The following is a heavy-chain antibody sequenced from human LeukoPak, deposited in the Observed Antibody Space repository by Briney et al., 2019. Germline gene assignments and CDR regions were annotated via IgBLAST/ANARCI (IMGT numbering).Heavy chain of an antibody. D-gene: IGHD3-10*01. CDR1: GFSFDDYA. J-gene: IGHJ4*02. V-gene: IGHV3-9*01. CDR3: AKLAKYFYGSETYYFFEH. Sequence: PGGSLRLSCVASGFSFDDYAMHWVRQAPGKGLEWVSGINWNSGSIGYADSVKGRFTISRDNAKNSLYLQMNSLRVEDTAVYYCAKLAKYFYGSETYYFFEHWGQGTPVTASS. CDR2: INWNSGSI.